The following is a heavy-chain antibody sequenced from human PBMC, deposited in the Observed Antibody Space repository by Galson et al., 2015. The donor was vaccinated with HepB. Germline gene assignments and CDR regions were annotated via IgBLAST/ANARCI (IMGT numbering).Heavy chain of an antibody. CDR3: ARDGYCSSTSCYGYYYYGMDV. CDR2: INPSGGST. D-gene: IGHD2-2*03. Sequence: SVKVSCKASGYTFTSYYMHWVRQAPGQGLEWMGIINPSGGSTSYAQKFQGRVTMTRDTSTSTVYMELSSLRSEDTAVYYCARDGYCSSTSCYGYYYYGMDVWGQGTTVTVSS. CDR1: GYTFTSYY. J-gene: IGHJ6*02. V-gene: IGHV1-46*01.